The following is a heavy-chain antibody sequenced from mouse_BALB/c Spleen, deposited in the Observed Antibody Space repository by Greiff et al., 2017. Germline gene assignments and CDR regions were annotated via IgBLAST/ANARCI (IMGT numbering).Heavy chain of an antibody. V-gene: IGHV3-6*02. CDR2: ISYDGSN. CDR3: ARDDEAMDY. J-gene: IGHJ4*01. Sequence: EVQLQESGPGLVKPSQSLSLTCSVSGYSITSGYYWNWIRQFPGNKLEWMGYISYDGSNNYNPSIKNRISITRDTSKNQFFLKLNSVTTEDTATYYCARDDEAMDYWGQGTSVTVSA. CDR1: GYSITSGYY.